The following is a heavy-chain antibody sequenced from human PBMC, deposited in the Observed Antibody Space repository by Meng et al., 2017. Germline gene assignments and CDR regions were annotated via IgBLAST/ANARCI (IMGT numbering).Heavy chain of an antibody. CDR3: ASRYDSSGSAAFQH. Sequence: VQLGAEGKEPGDSGAVACNASRYTFTGYYMHWVRQAPGQGLEWMGWINPNSGGTNYAQKFQGRVTMTRDTSISTAYMELSRLRSDDTAVYYCASRYDSSGSAAFQHWGQGTLVTVSS. CDR1: RYTFTGYY. D-gene: IGHD3-22*01. J-gene: IGHJ1*01. CDR2: INPNSGGT. V-gene: IGHV1-2*02.